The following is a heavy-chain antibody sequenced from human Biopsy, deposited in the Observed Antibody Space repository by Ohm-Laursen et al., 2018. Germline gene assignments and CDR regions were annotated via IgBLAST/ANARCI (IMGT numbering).Heavy chain of an antibody. CDR2: ISPISDTA. Sequence: ASVKVSCKVSEATFSSIGITWVRQVPGQGLEWMGRISPISDTAHYAQKFQGRVTISADKSTGTAFMELSSLRSEDTAVYYCARTFGESFYGLSCDPWGQGSLVTVSS. D-gene: IGHD2/OR15-2a*01. V-gene: IGHV1-69*04. J-gene: IGHJ5*01. CDR1: EATFSSIG. CDR3: ARTFGESFYGLSCDP.